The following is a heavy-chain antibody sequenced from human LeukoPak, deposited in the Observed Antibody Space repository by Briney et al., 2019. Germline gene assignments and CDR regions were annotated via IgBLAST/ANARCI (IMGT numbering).Heavy chain of an antibody. V-gene: IGHV4-59*13. CDR3: ARAGHCGGDCYPFDY. D-gene: IGHD2-21*02. CDR2: IYYSGST. J-gene: IGHJ4*02. CDR1: GASISGYY. Sequence: SETLSLTCTFSGASISGYYCSWIRQPPGKGLEWIAHIYYSGSTYYSPSLKSRVTTSVDTSKNQCSLKLTSVTAADTAVYYCARAGHCGGDCYPFDYWGQGTLVTVSS.